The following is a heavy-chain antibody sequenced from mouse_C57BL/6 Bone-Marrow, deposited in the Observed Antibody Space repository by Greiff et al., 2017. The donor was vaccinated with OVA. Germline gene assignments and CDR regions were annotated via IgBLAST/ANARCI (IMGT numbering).Heavy chain of an antibody. Sequence: VQLQESGPGLVKPSQSLFLTCSITGFPITSGYYWIWIRQSPGKPLEWMGYITHSGETFYNPSLQSPISFTRETSKNKSFLQFNSVTTEDTAMYYGAGGYYDGYSWFAYGGRGTLATVSA. D-gene: IGHD2-3*01. J-gene: IGHJ3*01. V-gene: IGHV12-3*01. CDR2: ITHSGET. CDR3: AGGYYDGYSWFAY. CDR1: GFPITSGYY.